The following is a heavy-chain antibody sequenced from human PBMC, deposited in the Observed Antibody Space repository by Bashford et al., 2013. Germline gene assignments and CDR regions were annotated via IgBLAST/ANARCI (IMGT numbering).Heavy chain of an antibody. V-gene: IGHV1-18*01. D-gene: IGHD2-15*01. J-gene: IGHJ6*02. CDR3: ARETGGSFLYGMDV. Sequence: ASVKVSCEASGYTFTSYGISWVRQAPGQGLEWMGWISAYNGNTNYAQKLQGRVTMTRDTSTSTVYMELSSLRSEDTAVYYCARETGGSFLYGMDVVGPRDHGHRLL. CDR1: GYTFTSYG. CDR2: ISAYNGNT.